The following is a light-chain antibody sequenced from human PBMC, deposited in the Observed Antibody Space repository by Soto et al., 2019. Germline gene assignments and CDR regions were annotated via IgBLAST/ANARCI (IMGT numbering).Light chain of an antibody. J-gene: IGKJ5*01. CDR3: QQRYVTPPIT. CDR1: QSISSY. CDR2: AAS. V-gene: IGKV1-39*01. Sequence: DIQMAQAPSSLSASVGDIVTITWRASQSISSYLNWYQQKPGKAPKLLIYAASSLQSGVPSRFSGSGSGTDFTLAISSLQPEDFATYYCQQRYVTPPITFGQGTRLKIK.